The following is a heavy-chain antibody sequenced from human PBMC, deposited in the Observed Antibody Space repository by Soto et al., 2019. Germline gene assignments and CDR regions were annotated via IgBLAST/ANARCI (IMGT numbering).Heavy chain of an antibody. D-gene: IGHD6-13*01. CDR1: GGSFSVYY. CDR2: INHSGST. CDR3: ARGHIAASTPTFDY. J-gene: IGHJ4*02. Sequence: QVQLQQWGAGLLKPSETLSLTCAFYGGSFSVYYWSWIRQPPGKGLEGIGEINHSGSTNYNPSLKSRVTISVDTSKNQFSLKLSSVTAADTAVYYCARGHIAASTPTFDYWGQGTLVTVSS. V-gene: IGHV4-34*01.